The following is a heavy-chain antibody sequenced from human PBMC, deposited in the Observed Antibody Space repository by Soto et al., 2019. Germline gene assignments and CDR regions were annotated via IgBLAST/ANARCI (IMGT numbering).Heavy chain of an antibody. D-gene: IGHD6-19*01. V-gene: IGHV5-51*01. CDR3: AAAIGVTESAYFHH. CDR2: IYPSDSDT. CDR1: GYSFTRYW. J-gene: IGHJ1*01. Sequence: PGESLKISCKGSGYSFTRYWIGWVRQMPGKGLEWMGIIYPSDSDTRYSPSFQGQVTISADKSISTAYLQWTSLKASDTATYYCAAAIGVTESAYFHHWGQGTRVTVSS.